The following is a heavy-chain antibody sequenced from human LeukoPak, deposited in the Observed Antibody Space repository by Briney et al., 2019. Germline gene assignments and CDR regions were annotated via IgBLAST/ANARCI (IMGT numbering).Heavy chain of an antibody. D-gene: IGHD4-17*01. CDR1: GFTFSSYS. CDR2: ISSSSSYI. V-gene: IGHV3-21*01. J-gene: IGHJ4*02. Sequence: GGSLRLSYAASGFTFSSYSMNWVRQAPGKGLEWVSSISSSSSYIYYADSVKGRFTISRDNAKNSLYLQMNSLRAEDTAVYYCARTMTTVTFDNWGQGTLVTVSS. CDR3: ARTMTTVTFDN.